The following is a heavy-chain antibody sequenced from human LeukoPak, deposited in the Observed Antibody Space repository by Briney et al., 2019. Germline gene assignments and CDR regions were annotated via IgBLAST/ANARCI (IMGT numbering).Heavy chain of an antibody. Sequence: GRSLRLSCAASGFTFSSYGMHWVRQAPGKGLEWVAVISYDGSNKYYADSVKGRFTISRDNSKNTLYLQMNSLRAEDTALYYCAREFRDGYHFDYWGQGTLVTVSS. V-gene: IGHV3-30*03. CDR1: GFTFSSYG. CDR3: AREFRDGYHFDY. J-gene: IGHJ4*02. D-gene: IGHD5-24*01. CDR2: ISYDGSNK.